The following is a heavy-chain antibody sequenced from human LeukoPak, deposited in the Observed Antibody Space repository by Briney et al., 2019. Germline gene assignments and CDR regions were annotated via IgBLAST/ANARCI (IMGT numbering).Heavy chain of an antibody. V-gene: IGHV4-59*01. CDR3: ARSPSGALMDY. J-gene: IGHJ4*02. Sequence: SETLSLTCTVSGGSISSYYWSWIRQPPGKGLEWIGYIYYSGSTNYNPSLKSRVTISVDTSKNQFSLKLSSATAADTAVYYCARSPSGALMDYWGQGTLVTVSS. D-gene: IGHD3-10*01. CDR2: IYYSGST. CDR1: GGSISSYY.